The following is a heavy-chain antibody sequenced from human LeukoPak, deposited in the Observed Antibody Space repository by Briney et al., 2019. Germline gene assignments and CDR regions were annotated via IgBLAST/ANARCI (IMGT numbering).Heavy chain of an antibody. CDR1: GFTFTTAW. V-gene: IGHV3-15*07. J-gene: IGHJ4*02. CDR2: IKSKADGETI. D-gene: IGHD1-20*01. Sequence: GGSLRLSCAASGFTFTTAWMNWVRQAPGKGLEWVGRIKSKADGETIDYAAPVKGRFTFSRDDSKNMLYLQMNSLKSEDTAVYYCSTLTSRGLSDSWGQGTLVTVSS. CDR3: STLTSRGLSDS.